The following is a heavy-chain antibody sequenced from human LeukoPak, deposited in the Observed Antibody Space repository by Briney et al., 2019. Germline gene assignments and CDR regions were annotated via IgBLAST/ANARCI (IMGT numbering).Heavy chain of an antibody. J-gene: IGHJ6*03. D-gene: IGHD3-10*01. Sequence: QTGGSLRLSCGASGFTLGSYAMHWVRQAPGKGLEWVAFIRYDGTSKYYGDSVKGRFTISRDNPKNTVYLQMNTLRPEATALYYCVRDNSYDGSEHYYYMDVWGKGTTVTVSS. V-gene: IGHV3-30*02. CDR3: VRDNSYDGSEHYYYMDV. CDR1: GFTLGSYA. CDR2: IRYDGTSK.